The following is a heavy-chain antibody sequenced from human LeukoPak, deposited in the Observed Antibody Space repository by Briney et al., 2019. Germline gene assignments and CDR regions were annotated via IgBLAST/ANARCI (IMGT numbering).Heavy chain of an antibody. CDR2: IYYSGST. D-gene: IGHD3-22*01. CDR1: GGSISSYY. Sequence: NSSETLSLTCTVSGGSISSYYWSWIRQPPGKGLEWLGYIYYSGSTNYNPSLKSRVTISVDTSKNQFSLKLSSVTAADTAVYYCARGGPPYYYDSSGYLDYWGQGTLVTVSS. V-gene: IGHV4-59*01. J-gene: IGHJ4*02. CDR3: ARGGPPYYYDSSGYLDY.